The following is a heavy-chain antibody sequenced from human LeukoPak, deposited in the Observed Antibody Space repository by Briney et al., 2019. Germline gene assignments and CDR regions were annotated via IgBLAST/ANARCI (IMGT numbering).Heavy chain of an antibody. V-gene: IGHV3-11*04. CDR3: ARGRSGSYYKVVDV. CDR1: GFTFSDFY. J-gene: IGHJ6*04. CDR2: ISSSGSTI. Sequence: GGSLRLSCAASGFTFSDFYMSWMRQAPGKGLEGVSYISSSGSTIYYADSVKGRFTISRYNAKNSLFLQMNSLRAEDTAVYYCARGRSGSYYKVVDVWGKGTTVTVSS. D-gene: IGHD3-10*01.